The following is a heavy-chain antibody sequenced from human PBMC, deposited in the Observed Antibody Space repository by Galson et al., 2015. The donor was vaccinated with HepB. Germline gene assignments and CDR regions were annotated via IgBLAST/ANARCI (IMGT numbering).Heavy chain of an antibody. CDR3: AKDPYLYSALAGTMAGFAY. J-gene: IGHJ4*02. V-gene: IGHV3-30*18. CDR2: ISYDGSNK. D-gene: IGHD6-19*01. Sequence: PLRLSCAASGFTFSNYGMHWVRQAPGKGLEWVAVISYDGSNKYYADSVKGRFTISRDNSKNTLYLQMNSLRAEDTALYYCAKDPYLYSALAGTMAGFAYWGQGTLVPVSS. CDR1: GFTFSNYG.